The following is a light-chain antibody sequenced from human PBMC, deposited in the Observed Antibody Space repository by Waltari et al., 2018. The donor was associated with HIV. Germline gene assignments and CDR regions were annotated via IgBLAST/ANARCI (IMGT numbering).Light chain of an antibody. Sequence: SALTQPASVSGSPGQSITSPCSGTSGDVGGYKFVPWYQKHPGKAPKLIIYNVSSRPSGVSIRFSGSRSANTASLTISGLQVEDEADYFCSSYTSSGPRYVLFGGGTRLTVL. CDR1: SGDVGGYKF. CDR3: SSYTSSGPRYVL. V-gene: IGLV2-14*03. CDR2: NVS. J-gene: IGLJ2*01.